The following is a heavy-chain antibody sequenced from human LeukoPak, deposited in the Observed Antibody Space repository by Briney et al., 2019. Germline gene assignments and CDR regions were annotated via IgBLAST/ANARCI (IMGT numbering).Heavy chain of an antibody. CDR1: GYTFTSYG. D-gene: IGHD3-10*01. Sequence: GASVKVSCKAPGYTFTSYGISRVRQAPGQGLEWMGWISAYNGNTNYAQKLQGRVTMTTDTSTSTAYMELRSLRSDDTAVYYCARDTGVYGSGSYLYYYNYYMDVWGKGTTVTVSS. CDR2: ISAYNGNT. J-gene: IGHJ6*03. CDR3: ARDTGVYGSGSYLYYYNYYMDV. V-gene: IGHV1-18*01.